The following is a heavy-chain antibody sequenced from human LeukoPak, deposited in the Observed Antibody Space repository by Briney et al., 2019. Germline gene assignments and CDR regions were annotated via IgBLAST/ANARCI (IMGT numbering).Heavy chain of an antibody. D-gene: IGHD3-10*01. CDR1: GFTFTDYY. J-gene: IGHJ4*02. Sequence: ASVKVSCKASGFTFTDYYIHWVRRAPGQGLEWMGWITPRSGVTNYAQKFQSRVTMTRDTSSSTVYMELTRLRSDDTAVYYCARGRYYGSGSYYDYWGQGTLVTVSS. CDR2: ITPRSGVT. V-gene: IGHV1-2*02. CDR3: ARGRYYGSGSYYDY.